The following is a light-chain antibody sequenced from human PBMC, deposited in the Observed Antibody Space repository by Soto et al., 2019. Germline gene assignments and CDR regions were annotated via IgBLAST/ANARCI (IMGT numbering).Light chain of an antibody. V-gene: IGLV2-11*01. J-gene: IGLJ1*01. CDR3: CSYAGSYTFV. CDR1: SGDVGGYNY. CDR2: DVS. Sequence: QSALTQPRSVSGSPGQSVTISCTGTSGDVGGYNYVSWYQQHPGKAPKLMIYDVSKRPSGVPDRFSGSMSGNTASLTISGLQAEDEADYYCCSYAGSYTFVFGTGTKVTVL.